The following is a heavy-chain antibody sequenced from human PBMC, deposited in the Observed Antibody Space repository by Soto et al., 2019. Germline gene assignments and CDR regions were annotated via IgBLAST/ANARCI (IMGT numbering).Heavy chain of an antibody. J-gene: IGHJ5*02. CDR2: IIPIFGTA. CDR3: AGGSWDLLPSSFGA. Sequence: ASVKVSCKASGGTFSSYAISWVRQAPGQGLEWMGGIIPIFGTATYAQKFQGRVTITANESTSTAYMELSSLRSEDTVVYSCAGGSWDLLPSSFGAWGQGTLVTVA. CDR1: GGTFSSYA. V-gene: IGHV1-69*13. D-gene: IGHD1-26*01.